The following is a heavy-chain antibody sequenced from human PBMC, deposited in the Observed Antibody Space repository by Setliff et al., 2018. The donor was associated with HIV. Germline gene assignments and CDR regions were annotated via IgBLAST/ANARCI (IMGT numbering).Heavy chain of an antibody. Sequence: SETLSLTCTVSGYSISSGYYWGWIRQPPGKGLEWIGTIYYNGNTNYNPSLKSRVAISVDTSKNQFSLKLSSVTAADTAVYYCARRGYSSSWYDYGGDYFDYWGQGSLVTVSS. J-gene: IGHJ4*02. CDR1: GYSISSGYY. V-gene: IGHV4-38-2*02. CDR3: ARRGYSSSWYDYGGDYFDY. CDR2: IYYNGNT. D-gene: IGHD6-13*01.